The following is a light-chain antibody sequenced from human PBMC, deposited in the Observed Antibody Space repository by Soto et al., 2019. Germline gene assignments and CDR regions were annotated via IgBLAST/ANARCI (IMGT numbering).Light chain of an antibody. CDR3: TSYAVSVPA. J-gene: IGLJ2*01. V-gene: IGLV2-8*01. Sequence: QSALTQPPSASGSPGQSVAISCTGTSSDVGGYNYVSWYQQHPGKAPKLMIYEVNKRPSGVPDRFSGSKSGNTASLTVSGLQAEDEADYYCTSYAVSVPAFGGGTKLTVL. CDR2: EVN. CDR1: SSDVGGYNY.